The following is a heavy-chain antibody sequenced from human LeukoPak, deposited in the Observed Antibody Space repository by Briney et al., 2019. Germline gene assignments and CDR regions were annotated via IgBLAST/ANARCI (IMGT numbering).Heavy chain of an antibody. CDR2: ISYDGSNK. Sequence: GGSLRLSCAASGFTFSSYAMHWVRQAPGKGLEWVAVISYDGSNKYYADSVKGRFTISRDNSKNTLYLQMNSLRAEDTAVYYCAKGDYGVEPGGYWGQGTLVTVSS. J-gene: IGHJ4*02. CDR1: GFTFSSYA. D-gene: IGHD4-17*01. V-gene: IGHV3-30-3*01. CDR3: AKGDYGVEPGGY.